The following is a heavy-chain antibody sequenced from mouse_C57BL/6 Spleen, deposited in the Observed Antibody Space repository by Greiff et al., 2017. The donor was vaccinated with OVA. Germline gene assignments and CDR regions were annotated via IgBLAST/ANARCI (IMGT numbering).Heavy chain of an antibody. Sequence: EVQLQQSGPELVKPGASVKLSCKASGYTFTDYYMNWVKQSHGKSLEWIGDINPNNGGTRYNQKFKGKATLTVDKSSSTAYIELRSLTSEDSAVYYCARGSYDHAMDYWGQGTSVTVSS. D-gene: IGHD1-1*01. CDR2: INPNNGGT. J-gene: IGHJ4*01. CDR3: ARGSYDHAMDY. V-gene: IGHV1-26*01. CDR1: GYTFTDYY.